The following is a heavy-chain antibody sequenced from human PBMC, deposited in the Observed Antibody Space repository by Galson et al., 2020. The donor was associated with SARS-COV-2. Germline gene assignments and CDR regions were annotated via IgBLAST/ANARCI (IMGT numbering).Heavy chain of an antibody. V-gene: IGHV2-5*01. J-gene: IGHJ4*02. Sequence: KALEWLALIYWNDDKRYSPSLKSRLTITKDTSKNQVVLTMTNMDPVDTATYYCAQLKYYFDYWGQGTLVTVSS. CDR2: IYWNDDK. CDR3: AQLKYYFDY.